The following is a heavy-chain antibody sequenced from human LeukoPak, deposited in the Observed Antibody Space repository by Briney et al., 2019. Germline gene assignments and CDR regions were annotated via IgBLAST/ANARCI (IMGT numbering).Heavy chain of an antibody. CDR3: ASSLSYCSSTSCYTEDWFDP. CDR1: GFTFSSYA. Sequence: PGRSLRLSCAASGFTFSSYAMHWVRQAPGKGLEWVAVISYDGSNKYYADSVKGRFTISRDNSKNTLYLQMNSLRAEDTAVYYCASSLSYCSSTSCYTEDWFDPWGQGTLVTVSS. V-gene: IGHV3-30*01. CDR2: ISYDGSNK. J-gene: IGHJ5*02. D-gene: IGHD2-2*02.